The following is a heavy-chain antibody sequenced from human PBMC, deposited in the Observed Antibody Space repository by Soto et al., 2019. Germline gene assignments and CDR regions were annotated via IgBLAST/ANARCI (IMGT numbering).Heavy chain of an antibody. CDR3: AGCSSTTCDAGYYYGMDV. J-gene: IGHJ6*02. CDR2: ISHSGDRT. Sequence: EVQVLESGGGLVQPGGSLRLSCAASGFTFGSYAMTWVRQAPGKGLEWVSGISHSGDRTYYADSVKGRFTISRDNPQNTLYLQMNRLRAEDTAIYYCAGCSSTTCDAGYYYGMDVWCQGTTVTVSS. V-gene: IGHV3-23*01. D-gene: IGHD2-2*01. CDR1: GFTFGSYA.